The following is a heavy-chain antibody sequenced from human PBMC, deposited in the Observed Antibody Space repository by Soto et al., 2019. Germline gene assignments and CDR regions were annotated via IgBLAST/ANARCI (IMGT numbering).Heavy chain of an antibody. Sequence: GGSLRLSCAASGFTFSDYYMSWIRQAPGKGLEWVSYISSIGSTIYYADSVKGRFTISRDNAKNSLYLQMNSLRAEDTAVYFCARVDTLTGYYTPFDYWGQGTLVTVS. CDR3: ARVDTLTGYYTPFDY. J-gene: IGHJ4*02. V-gene: IGHV3-11*01. D-gene: IGHD3-9*01. CDR2: ISSIGSTI. CDR1: GFTFSDYY.